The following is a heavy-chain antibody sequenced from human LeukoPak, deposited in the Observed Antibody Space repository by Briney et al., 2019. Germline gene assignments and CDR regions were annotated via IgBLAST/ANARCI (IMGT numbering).Heavy chain of an antibody. J-gene: IGHJ4*02. CDR2: IYSGGST. D-gene: IGHD1-7*01. CDR3: ARDETGYITGTRDY. Sequence: PGGSLRLSCAASGFTVSSNYMSWVRQAPGKGLEWVSVIYSGGSTYYAYSVKGRFTISRDNSKNTLYLQMNSLRAEDTAVYYCARDETGYITGTRDYWGQGTLVTVSS. CDR1: GFTVSSNY. V-gene: IGHV3-66*02.